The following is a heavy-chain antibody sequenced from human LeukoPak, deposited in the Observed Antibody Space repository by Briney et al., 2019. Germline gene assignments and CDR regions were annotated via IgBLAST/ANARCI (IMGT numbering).Heavy chain of an antibody. CDR3: ARSDQFPYYMDV. Sequence: ASVKVSCKTSGYTFTNYGISWVRQAPGQGLEWMGWIYPNSGGTNYAQKFQGRVTMTRDTSISTAYMELSRLRSDDTAVYYCARSDQFPYYMDVWGKGTTVTVSS. CDR2: IYPNSGGT. CDR1: GYTFTNYG. V-gene: IGHV1-2*02. D-gene: IGHD2-2*01. J-gene: IGHJ6*03.